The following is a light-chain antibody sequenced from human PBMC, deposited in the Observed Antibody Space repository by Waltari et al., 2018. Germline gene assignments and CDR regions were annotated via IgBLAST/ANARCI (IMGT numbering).Light chain of an antibody. V-gene: IGKV1-5*01. CDR1: QSLSSW. J-gene: IGKJ5*01. Sequence: DIQMTQSPSTLSASIGDRVTITCRASQSLSSWLAWYQQSPGKAPTLLVYDASTLQSGVPSRFSGSGSGTEFTLTISSLQPEDFATYYCQHYTRYSITFGQGTRLEIK. CDR3: QHYTRYSIT. CDR2: DAS.